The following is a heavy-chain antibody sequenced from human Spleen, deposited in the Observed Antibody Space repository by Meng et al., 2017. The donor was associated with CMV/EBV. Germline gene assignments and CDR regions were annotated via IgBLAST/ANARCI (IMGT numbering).Heavy chain of an antibody. CDR1: GFSFSTYA. V-gene: IGHV3-30-3*01. Sequence: GESLKISCVASGFSFSTYAMYWVRQAPGKGLEWVALMSYDGTKISYADSVKGRFTISRDNPKNTLYLQMNSLRPDDTAVYFCTWFDDWGQGTLVTVSS. J-gene: IGHJ4*02. CDR2: MSYDGTKI. CDR3: TWFDD.